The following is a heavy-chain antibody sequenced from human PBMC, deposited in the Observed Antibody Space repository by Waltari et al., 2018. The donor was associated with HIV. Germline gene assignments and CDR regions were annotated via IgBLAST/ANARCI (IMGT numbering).Heavy chain of an antibody. CDR2: ILSNDEK. Sequence: QVTFKESGPVLVKPTETLTLTCTVSGFSLRNARMGVSGIRRPPGKALEWLAHILSNDEKSYSTSLKSRLTISKDTSKSQVVLTMTNMDPVDTATYYCARINWATQTFDYWGQGTLVTVSS. V-gene: IGHV2-26*01. CDR3: ARINWATQTFDY. CDR1: GFSLRNARMG. D-gene: IGHD5-12*01. J-gene: IGHJ4*02.